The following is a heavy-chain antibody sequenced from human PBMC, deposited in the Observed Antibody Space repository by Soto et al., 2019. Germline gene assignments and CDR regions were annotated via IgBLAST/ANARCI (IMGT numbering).Heavy chain of an antibody. J-gene: IGHJ4*02. Sequence: QVQLVQSGAEVKKPGASVKVSCKASGYTFTSYAMHWVRQAPGQRLEWMGWINAGNGNTKYSQKFQGRVTITRDTSASTAYRELSSLRSEDTAVYYCARDQMEAAAGRFDYWGQGTLVTVSS. CDR3: ARDQMEAAAGRFDY. D-gene: IGHD6-13*01. CDR2: INAGNGNT. V-gene: IGHV1-3*01. CDR1: GYTFTSYA.